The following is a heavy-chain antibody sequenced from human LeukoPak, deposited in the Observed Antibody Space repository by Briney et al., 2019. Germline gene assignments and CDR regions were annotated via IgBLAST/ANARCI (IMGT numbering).Heavy chain of an antibody. CDR2: ISNNGGYT. Sequence: GGSLRLSCAASGFTFSSSAMSWVRQAPGKGLEWVSAISNNGGYTYYADSVQGRYTISRDNSKSTLCLQMNSLRAEDTAVYYCAKQLGYCSDGSCYFPYWGQGTLVTVSS. D-gene: IGHD2-15*01. J-gene: IGHJ4*02. CDR1: GFTFSSSA. V-gene: IGHV3-23*01. CDR3: AKQLGYCSDGSCYFPY.